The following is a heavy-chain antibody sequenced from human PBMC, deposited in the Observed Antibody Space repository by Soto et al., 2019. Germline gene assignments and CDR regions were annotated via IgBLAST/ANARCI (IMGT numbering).Heavy chain of an antibody. CDR2: IKSKTDGGTT. CDR3: TTDGIAVAGTKYYYYGMDV. V-gene: IGHV3-15*07. D-gene: IGHD6-19*01. Sequence: GGSLRLSCAAFGFTFSNAWMSWVRQAPGKGLEWVGRIKSKTDGGTTDYAAPVKGRFTISRDDSKNTLYLQMNSLKTEDTAVYYCTTDGIAVAGTKYYYYGMDVWGQGTTVTSP. CDR1: GFTFSNAW. J-gene: IGHJ6*02.